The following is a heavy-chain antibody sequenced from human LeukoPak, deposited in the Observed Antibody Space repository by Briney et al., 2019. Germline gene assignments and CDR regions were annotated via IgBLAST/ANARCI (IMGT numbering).Heavy chain of an antibody. CDR1: GGSISSGDYY. Sequence: PSETLSLTCTVSGGSISSGDYYWSWIRQPPGKGLEWIGYIYYSGSTYYNPSLKSRVTISVDTSKNQFSLKLSSVTAADTAVYYCARVVVVVATVDYCGQGTLVTVSS. D-gene: IGHD2-15*01. J-gene: IGHJ4*02. CDR3: ARVVVVVATVDY. V-gene: IGHV4-30-4*01. CDR2: IYYSGST.